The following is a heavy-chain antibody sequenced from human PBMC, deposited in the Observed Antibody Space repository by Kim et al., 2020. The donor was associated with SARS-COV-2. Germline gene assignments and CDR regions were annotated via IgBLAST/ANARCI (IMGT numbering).Heavy chain of an antibody. D-gene: IGHD1-1*01. CDR3: ARHGHTKQLERRGWFDP. CDR2: IDPSDSYT. V-gene: IGHV5-10-1*01. J-gene: IGHJ5*02. CDR1: GYSFTSYW. Sequence: GESLKISCKGSGYSFTSYWISWVRQMPGKGLEWMGRIDPSDSYTNYSPSFQGHVTISGDKSISTAYLQWSSLKASDTAMYYCARHGHTKQLERRGWFDPWGQGTLVTVSS.